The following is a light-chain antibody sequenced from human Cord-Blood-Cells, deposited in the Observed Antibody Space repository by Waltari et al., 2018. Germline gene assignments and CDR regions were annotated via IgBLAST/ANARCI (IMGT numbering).Light chain of an antibody. Sequence: EIVMTQSPATLSVSPGVRATLSCRASQSVSSNLAWYQQKPGQEPRLLIYGASTRATGIPARFSGSGSGTEFTLTISSLQSEDFAVYYCQQYNNWPPFTFGPGTKVDIK. J-gene: IGKJ3*01. CDR2: GAS. CDR3: QQYNNWPPFT. V-gene: IGKV3-15*01. CDR1: QSVSSN.